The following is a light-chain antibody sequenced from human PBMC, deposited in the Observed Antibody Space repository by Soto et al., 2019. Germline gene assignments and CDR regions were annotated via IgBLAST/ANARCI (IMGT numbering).Light chain of an antibody. Sequence: EIVLTQSPGTLSLSSGERATLSSRASQSVTSNSLAWYQQRPGQAPRLLIYGTSTRATGIPDRFSGSGSGTDFTLIISRLEPEDFAMYYCQQYGTSPCTFGQGTRLEIK. CDR3: QQYGTSPCT. J-gene: IGKJ2*02. V-gene: IGKV3-20*01. CDR2: GTS. CDR1: QSVTSNS.